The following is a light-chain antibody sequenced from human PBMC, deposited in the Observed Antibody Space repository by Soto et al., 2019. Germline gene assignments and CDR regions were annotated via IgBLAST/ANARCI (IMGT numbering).Light chain of an antibody. CDR2: AAS. CDR3: QQSYSMLRT. Sequence: DIQMTQSPSSLSASVGDRVTITCRASQSINTYVNWFQQKPGKAPKLLIYAASSLQSGVPSRFSGSGSGTDFTLSISSLQPEDFATYYCQQSYSMLRTFGQGTKLEIK. V-gene: IGKV1-39*01. J-gene: IGKJ2*02. CDR1: QSINTY.